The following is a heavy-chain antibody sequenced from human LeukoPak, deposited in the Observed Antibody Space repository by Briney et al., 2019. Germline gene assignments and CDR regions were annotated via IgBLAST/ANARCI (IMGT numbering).Heavy chain of an antibody. Sequence: ASVKVSCKASGYTFTSYGISWVRQAPGQGLEWMGWISAYNGNTNYAQKLQGRVTMTTDTSTSTAYMELRSLRPDDTAVYYCARAPNSYYYDSSGYYFDYWGQGTLVTVSS. CDR1: GYTFTSYG. CDR3: ARAPNSYYYDSSGYYFDY. D-gene: IGHD3-22*01. CDR2: ISAYNGNT. J-gene: IGHJ4*02. V-gene: IGHV1-18*01.